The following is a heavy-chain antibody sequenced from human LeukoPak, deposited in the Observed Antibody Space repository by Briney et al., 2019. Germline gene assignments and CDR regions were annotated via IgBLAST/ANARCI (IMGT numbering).Heavy chain of an antibody. J-gene: IGHJ6*03. Sequence: SETLSLTCTVSGGSISSDDSSWSWIRQPPGKGLEWIGYLYYSGITFYNPSLRSRVTISPDMSRNQFSLKLSSVTAADTAVYYCARDRRVRRIAAAGDSYYYYMDVWGKGTTVTISS. CDR3: ARDRRVRRIAAAGDSYYYYMDV. V-gene: IGHV4-30-4*07. D-gene: IGHD6-13*01. CDR2: LYYSGIT. CDR1: GGSISSDDSS.